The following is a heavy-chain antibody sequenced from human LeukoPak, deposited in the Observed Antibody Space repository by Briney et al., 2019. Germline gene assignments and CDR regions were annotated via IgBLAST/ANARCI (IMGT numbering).Heavy chain of an antibody. CDR2: INHSGST. D-gene: IGHD3-16*02. V-gene: IGHV4-34*01. CDR3: ARGAITFGGVIVMSRWFDP. J-gene: IGHJ5*02. CDR1: GGSFSGYY. Sequence: PSETLSLTCAVYGGSFSGYYWSWIRQPPGKGLEWIGEINHSGSTNYNPSLKSRVTISVDTSKNQFSLKLSSVTAADTAVYYCARGAITFGGVIVMSRWFDPWGQGTLVTVSS.